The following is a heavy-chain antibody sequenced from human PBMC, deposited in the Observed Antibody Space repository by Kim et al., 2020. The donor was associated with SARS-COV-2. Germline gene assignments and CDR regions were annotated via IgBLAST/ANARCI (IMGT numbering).Heavy chain of an antibody. V-gene: IGHV1-46*01. Sequence: ASVKVSCKASGYTFTSYYMHWVRQAPGQGLEWMGIINPSGGSTSYAQKFQGRVTMTRDTSTSTVYMELSSLRSEDTAVYYCARDASWAYCGGDCPNLPPYCDYGGQGTLVTVSS. CDR1: GYTFTSYY. D-gene: IGHD2-21*02. CDR2: INPSGGST. J-gene: IGHJ4*02. CDR3: ARDASWAYCGGDCPNLPPYCDY.